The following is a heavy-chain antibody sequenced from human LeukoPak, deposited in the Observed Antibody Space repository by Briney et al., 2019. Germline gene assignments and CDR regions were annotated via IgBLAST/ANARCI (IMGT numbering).Heavy chain of an antibody. V-gene: IGHV3-7*01. D-gene: IGHD3-16*01. J-gene: IGHJ6*03. CDR3: ARVGGGGGTFYYYYYYMDV. CDR2: IKQDGREK. CDR1: VLTLSIDW. Sequence: GGSLRRSCAASVLTLSIDWRSWVRQAPGKGLEWVANIKQDGREKYYVDFVKGRFTIYGENDKNSLYLQMTSLRAEDTAVYYCARVGGGGGTFYYYYYYMDVWGKGTTVTVSS.